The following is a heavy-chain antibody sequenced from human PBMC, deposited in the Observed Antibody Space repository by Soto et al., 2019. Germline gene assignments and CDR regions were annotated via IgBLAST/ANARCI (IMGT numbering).Heavy chain of an antibody. CDR1: GFTFSSYA. CDR2: ISYDGSNK. CDR3: ARDGVASWNYFGRGAFDI. D-gene: IGHD1-7*01. Sequence: VGSLRLSCAASGFTFSSYAMHWVRQAPGKGLEWVAVISYDGSNKYYADSVKGRFTISRDNSKNTLYLQMNSLRAEDTAVYYCARDGVASWNYFGRGAFDIWGQGTMVTVSS. V-gene: IGHV3-30-3*01. J-gene: IGHJ3*02.